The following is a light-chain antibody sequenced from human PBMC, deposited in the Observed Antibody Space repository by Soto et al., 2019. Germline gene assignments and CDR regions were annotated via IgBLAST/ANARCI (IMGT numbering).Light chain of an antibody. CDR3: QQRRNWPLT. CDR1: QTVIRY. CDR2: DAS. J-gene: IGKJ4*01. V-gene: IGKV3-11*01. Sequence: EIVLTQSPATLSLPPGERATLSCRASQTVIRYLAWYQHKPGQAPRLLIYDASNRATGIPARFSGSGSGTDFTLTISSLEPEDFVVYYCQQRRNWPLTFGGGTKVEIK.